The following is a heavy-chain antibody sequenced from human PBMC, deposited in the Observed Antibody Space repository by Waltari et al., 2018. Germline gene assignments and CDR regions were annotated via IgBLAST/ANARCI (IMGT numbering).Heavy chain of an antibody. CDR2: LSYDGSNK. J-gene: IGHJ3*02. V-gene: IGHV3-30-3*01. D-gene: IGHD5-12*01. Sequence: QVQLVESGGGVVQPGRSLRLSCAASGFTFSSYAMHWVRQAPGKGLGWVAVLSYDGSNKYYADSVKGRFTISRDNSKNTLYLQMNSLRAEDTAVYYCARGDGYNYPVGAFDIWGQGTMVTVSS. CDR3: ARGDGYNYPVGAFDI. CDR1: GFTFSSYA.